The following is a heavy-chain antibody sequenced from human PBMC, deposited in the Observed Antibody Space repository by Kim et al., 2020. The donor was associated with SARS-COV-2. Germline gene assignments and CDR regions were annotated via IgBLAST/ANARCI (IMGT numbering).Heavy chain of an antibody. D-gene: IGHD7-27*01. J-gene: IGHJ2*01. Sequence: ASVKVSCKASGYTFTRYHINWVRQAAGQGLEWMGWMDPVSGGTGYAQKVQGRVTMTRDTSISTAYMELSSLRSEDTAVYFCVRTIGWGSLDWIFDLWGRG. V-gene: IGHV1-8*01. CDR3: VRTIGWGSLDWIFDL. CDR1: GYTFTRYH. CDR2: MDPVSGGT.